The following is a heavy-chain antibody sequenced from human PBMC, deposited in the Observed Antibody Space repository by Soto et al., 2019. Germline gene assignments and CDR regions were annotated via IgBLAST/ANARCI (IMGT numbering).Heavy chain of an antibody. D-gene: IGHD6-25*01. CDR2: ISGSGGTT. J-gene: IGHJ4*02. Sequence: EVQLLESGGGLVQPGRSLRLSCAASGFTFSNYAMSWVRQAPGQGLDWVSAISGSGGTTYYADSVKGRFTISRDNSKNTLFLQMNSLRAEDAAVYYCAKFLVETGSNSGLPWSFHYWGQGTLVTVSS. CDR1: GFTFSNYA. CDR3: AKFLVETGSNSGLPWSFHY. V-gene: IGHV3-23*01.